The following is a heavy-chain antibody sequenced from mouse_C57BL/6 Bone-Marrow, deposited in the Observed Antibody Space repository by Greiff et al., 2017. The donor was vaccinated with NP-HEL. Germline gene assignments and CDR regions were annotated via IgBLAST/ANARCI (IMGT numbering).Heavy chain of an antibody. CDR1: GYTFTSYW. J-gene: IGHJ4*01. Sequence: QVQLQQPGAELVMPGASVKLSCKASGYTFTSYWMHWVKQRPGQGLEWIGEIDPSDSDTNYNQKFKGKATLTVDKSSSTAYMQLSSLTSEDSAVYYCAMPYYYAMDYWGQGTSVTVSS. V-gene: IGHV1-69*01. CDR3: AMPYYYAMDY. CDR2: IDPSDSDT.